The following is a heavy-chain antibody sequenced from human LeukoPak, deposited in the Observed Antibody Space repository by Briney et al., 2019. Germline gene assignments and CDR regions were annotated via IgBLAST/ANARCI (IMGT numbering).Heavy chain of an antibody. CDR1: GYTFTSYY. Sequence: ASVKVSCKASGYTFTSYYMRWVRQAPGQGLEWMGIINPSGGTTTYAQKFQGRVTMTRDTSTSTVYMELSSLRSEDTAVYYCAGGGDIVVVEAAVTDFDYWGQGTLVTVSS. V-gene: IGHV1-46*01. D-gene: IGHD2-15*01. CDR3: AGGGDIVVVEAAVTDFDY. CDR2: INPSGGTT. J-gene: IGHJ4*02.